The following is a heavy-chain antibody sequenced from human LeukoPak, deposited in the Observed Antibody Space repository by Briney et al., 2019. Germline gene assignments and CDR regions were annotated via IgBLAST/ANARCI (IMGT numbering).Heavy chain of an antibody. CDR3: GKMLLTMVRGVTYAY. D-gene: IGHD3-10*01. Sequence: SGGSLRLACAASGFTFSSYAMSWVRQAPGKGLEWVSAISGSGGSTYYADSVKGRFTISSDNPKNTLYLQMHSLRAEDPALYYRGKMLLTMVRGVTYAYWGQGTPVTASS. J-gene: IGHJ4*02. CDR1: GFTFSSYA. V-gene: IGHV3-23*01. CDR2: ISGSGGST.